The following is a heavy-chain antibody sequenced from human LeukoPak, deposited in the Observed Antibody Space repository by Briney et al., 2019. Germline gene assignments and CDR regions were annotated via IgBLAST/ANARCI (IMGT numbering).Heavy chain of an antibody. CDR3: AKLAYGGNYYYYYGMDV. CDR1: GFTFSSYA. D-gene: IGHD4-23*01. Sequence: PGGSLRLSCAASGFTFSSYAMSWVRQAPGKGLEWVSAISGSGGSTYYADSVKGRFTISRDNSKNTLYLQMNSLRAEDTAVYYCAKLAYGGNYYYYYGMDVWGQGTMVTVSS. CDR2: ISGSGGST. J-gene: IGHJ6*02. V-gene: IGHV3-23*01.